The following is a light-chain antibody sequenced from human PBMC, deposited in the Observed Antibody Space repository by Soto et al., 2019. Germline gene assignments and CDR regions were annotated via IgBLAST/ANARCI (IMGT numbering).Light chain of an antibody. Sequence: QSVLTHPRSVSGSPGQSVTISCTGTSSDVGGYNYVSWYQQHPGRAPKLMVYDVSKRPSGVPDRFSGSKSADTASLTISGLQAGDEADYYCCSYAGSYTFVFGGGTKV. CDR2: DVS. CDR3: CSYAGSYTFV. V-gene: IGLV2-11*01. CDR1: SSDVGGYNY. J-gene: IGLJ1*01.